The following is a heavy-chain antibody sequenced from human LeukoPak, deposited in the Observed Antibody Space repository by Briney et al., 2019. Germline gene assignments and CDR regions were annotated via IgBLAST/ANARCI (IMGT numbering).Heavy chain of an antibody. V-gene: IGHV4-61*02. J-gene: IGHJ4*02. CDR2: IYTSGST. CDR3: AKGHGSSWYPDFDY. Sequence: SQTQSLTCTVSGGSISSGSYYCSWIRQPAGKGLEWIGRIYTSGSTNHNPSLKSRVTISVDTSKNQFSLKLSSVTAADTAVYYCAKGHGSSWYPDFDYWGQGTLVTVSS. D-gene: IGHD6-13*01. CDR1: GGSISSGSYY.